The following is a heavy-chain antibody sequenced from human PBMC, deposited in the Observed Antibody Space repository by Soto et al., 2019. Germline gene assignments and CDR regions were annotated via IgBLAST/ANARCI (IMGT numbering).Heavy chain of an antibody. Sequence: GGSLRLSCAASGFTFSSYGMHWVRQAPGKGLEWVAVISYDGSNKYYADSVKGRFTISRDNSKNTLYLQMNSLRAEDTAVYYCAKDHPYYDSSGYYSWFDPWGQGTLVTVSS. CDR3: AKDHPYYDSSGYYSWFDP. D-gene: IGHD3-22*01. CDR2: ISYDGSNK. CDR1: GFTFSSYG. J-gene: IGHJ5*02. V-gene: IGHV3-30*18.